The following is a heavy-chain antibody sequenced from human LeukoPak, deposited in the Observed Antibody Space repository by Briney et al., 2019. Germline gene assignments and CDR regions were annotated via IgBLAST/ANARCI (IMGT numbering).Heavy chain of an antibody. CDR2: INPSGGST. CDR3: ARGSSITIFGVVIINYYYYMDV. J-gene: IGHJ6*03. CDR1: GYTFTSYY. Sequence: GASVKVSCKASGYTFTSYYMHWVRQAPGQGLEWMGIINPSGGSTSYAQKFQGRVTITRNTSISTAYMELSSLRSEDTAVYYCARGSSITIFGVVIINYYYYMDVWGKGTTVTVSS. D-gene: IGHD3-3*01. V-gene: IGHV1-46*01.